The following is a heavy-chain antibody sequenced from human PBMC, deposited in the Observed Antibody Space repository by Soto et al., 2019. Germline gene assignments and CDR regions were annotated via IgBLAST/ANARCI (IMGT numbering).Heavy chain of an antibody. CDR2: FYSDGTR. V-gene: IGHV3-53*04. J-gene: IGHJ6*04. CDR1: GFSVSDNH. Sequence: EVQMVESGGGLGQPGGSLRLSCAASGFSVSDNHVSWVRQAPGKGLEWVFVFYSDGTRYYADSVKGRFTTTTHSSRNTVYLQMNSLRTEDTAVYYCARVPWFTPRQYSMDLWGKGTTVTVSS. CDR3: ARVPWFTPRQYSMDL. D-gene: IGHD3-10*01.